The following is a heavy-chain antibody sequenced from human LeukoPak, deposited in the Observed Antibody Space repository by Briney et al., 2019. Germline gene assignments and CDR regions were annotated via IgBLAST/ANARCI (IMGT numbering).Heavy chain of an antibody. CDR2: ISGSSSYT. CDR3: TRDSYISNVYYGMDV. CDR1: GFTFSDYY. J-gene: IGHJ6*02. Sequence: GGSLRLSCAASGFTFSDYYMSWIRQAPGKGLEWVSYISGSSSYTNYADSVRGRFTISRDNAKNTLYLQMNSLRAEDAAVYFCTRDSYISNVYYGMDVWGQGATVTVSS. D-gene: IGHD1-26*01. V-gene: IGHV3-11*06.